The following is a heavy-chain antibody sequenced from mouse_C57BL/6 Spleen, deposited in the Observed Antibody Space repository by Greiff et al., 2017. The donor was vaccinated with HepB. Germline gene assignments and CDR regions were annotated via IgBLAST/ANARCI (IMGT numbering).Heavy chain of an antibody. J-gene: IGHJ3*01. CDR2: ISSGSSTI. CDR3: ARTGDPWFAY. CDR1: GFTFSDYG. Sequence: EVQLVESGGGLVKPGGSLKLSCAASGFTFSDYGMHWGRQAPEKGLEWVAYISSGSSTIYYADTVKGRFTISRDNAKNTLFLQMTRLRSEDTAMYYCARTGDPWFAYWGQGTLVTVSA. V-gene: IGHV5-17*01.